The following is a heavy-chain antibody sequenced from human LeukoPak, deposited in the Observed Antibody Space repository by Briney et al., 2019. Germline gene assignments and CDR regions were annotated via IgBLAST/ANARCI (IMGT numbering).Heavy chain of an antibody. CDR1: GFTFSSYS. J-gene: IGHJ5*02. Sequence: GGSLRLSCAASGFTFSSYSMNWVRQAPGKGLEWVSSISSSSSYIYYADSVKGRFTISRDNSKNTLYLQMDSLRPEDTAIYYCAKDLLRDRWFGESWGQGTLVTVSS. CDR2: ISSSSSYI. CDR3: AKDLLRDRWFGES. V-gene: IGHV3-21*01. D-gene: IGHD3-10*01.